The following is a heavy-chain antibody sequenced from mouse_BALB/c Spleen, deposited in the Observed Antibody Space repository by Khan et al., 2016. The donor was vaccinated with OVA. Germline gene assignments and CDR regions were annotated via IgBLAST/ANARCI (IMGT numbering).Heavy chain of an antibody. Sequence: EVQLVESGPGLVKPSQSLSLTCSVTGYSITSGYYWNWIRQFPGNTLEWMGYINYGGNNNYNPSLKNRISITRDTSKNQFFLRLNSVTAEDSATYYCARGGRGFDYWGQGTLVTVSA. CDR2: INYGGNN. CDR3: ARGGRGFDY. CDR1: GYSITSGYY. V-gene: IGHV3-6*02. D-gene: IGHD3-1*01. J-gene: IGHJ3*01.